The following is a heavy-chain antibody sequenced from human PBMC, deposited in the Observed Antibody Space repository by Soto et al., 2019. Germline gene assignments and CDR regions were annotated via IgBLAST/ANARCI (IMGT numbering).Heavy chain of an antibody. Sequence: EVQLVESGGGLVQPGGSLRLSCAASGFTFSSYSMSWVRQAPGKGLEWVANINKNGGEKYYVDSVKGRFTISRDNAKNQLYSQMNSLRAEDTAVYYCARPWETAMVSTWNYWGQGTLVTVSS. V-gene: IGHV3-7*03. J-gene: IGHJ4*02. D-gene: IGHD5-18*01. CDR1: GFTFSSYS. CDR3: ARPWETAMVSTWNY. CDR2: INKNGGEK.